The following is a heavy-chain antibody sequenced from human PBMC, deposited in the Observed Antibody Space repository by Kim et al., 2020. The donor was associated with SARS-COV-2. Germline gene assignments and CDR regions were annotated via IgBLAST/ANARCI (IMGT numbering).Heavy chain of an antibody. CDR2: TYYRSKWYN. CDR3: ARFIAAAGNPYYYYGMDV. J-gene: IGHJ6*02. Sequence: SQTLSLTCAISGDRVSSNSAAWNWIRQSPSRGLEWLGRTYYRSKWYNDYAVSVKSRITINPDTSKNQFSLQLNSVTPEDTAVYYCARFIAAAGNPYYYYGMDVWGQGTTVTVSS. D-gene: IGHD6-13*01. CDR1: GDRVSSNSAA. V-gene: IGHV6-1*01.